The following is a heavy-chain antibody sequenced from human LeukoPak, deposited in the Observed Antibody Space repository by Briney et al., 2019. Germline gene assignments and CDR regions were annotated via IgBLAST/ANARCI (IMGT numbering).Heavy chain of an antibody. D-gene: IGHD3-22*01. CDR2: ISYDGSNK. V-gene: IGHV3-30*18. CDR1: GFTFSSYG. J-gene: IGHJ3*02. CDR3: AKSMIVVVYDAFDI. Sequence: GGSLRLSCAASGFTFSSYGMHWVRQAPGKGLEWVAVISYDGSNKYYADSVKGRFTISRDNSKNTLYLQMNSLRAEDTAVYYCAKSMIVVVYDAFDIWGQGTMVTVSS.